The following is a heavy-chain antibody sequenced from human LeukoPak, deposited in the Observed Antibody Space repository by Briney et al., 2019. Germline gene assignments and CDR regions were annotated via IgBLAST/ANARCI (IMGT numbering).Heavy chain of an antibody. CDR1: GYTFISYG. Sequence: GASVKVSCKPSGYTFISYGISWVRQAPGQRLEWMGWISAYNGNTNYPQKFQGRVTMTTDTSTSTAYMELRRLRSDDTAVYYCARDSRYTSGSYTPYHYWGQGTLVTVSS. CDR3: ARDSRYTSGSYTPYHY. CDR2: ISAYNGNT. V-gene: IGHV1-18*01. D-gene: IGHD6-19*01. J-gene: IGHJ4*02.